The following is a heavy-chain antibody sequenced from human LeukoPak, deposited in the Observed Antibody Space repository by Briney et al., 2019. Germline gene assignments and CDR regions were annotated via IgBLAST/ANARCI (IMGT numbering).Heavy chain of an antibody. CDR3: ARGADYGGNSDPNDY. CDR2: IIPILGIA. Sequence: SVKVSCKASGGTFNSYAISWVRQAPGQGLEWMGRIIPILGIANYAQKFQGRVTITADKSTSTAYMELSSLRSEDTAVYYCARGADYGGNSDPNDYWGQGTLVTVSS. D-gene: IGHD4-23*01. CDR1: GGTFNSYA. V-gene: IGHV1-69*04. J-gene: IGHJ4*02.